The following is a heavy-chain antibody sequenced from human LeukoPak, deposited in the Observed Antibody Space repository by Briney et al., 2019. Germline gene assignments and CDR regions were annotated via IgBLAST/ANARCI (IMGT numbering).Heavy chain of an antibody. CDR2: ISGSSGST. CDR1: RFTFSSYA. CDR3: VRSGAYGAHNY. J-gene: IGHJ4*02. V-gene: IGHV3-23*01. Sequence: GGSLRLSCAASRFTFSSYAMSWVRQAPGKGLEWVSAISGSSGSTYYADSVKGRSTISRDNAKNSLYLQMNSLRAEDTAVYYCVRSGAYGAHNYWGQGTLVTVSS. D-gene: IGHD4-17*01.